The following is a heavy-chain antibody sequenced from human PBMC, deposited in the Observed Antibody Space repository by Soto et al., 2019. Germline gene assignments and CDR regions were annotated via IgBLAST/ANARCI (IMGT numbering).Heavy chain of an antibody. J-gene: IGHJ6*02. D-gene: IGHD3-10*01. CDR1: GFTLSDYF. CDR3: AKFTGRGLDFYYGMDV. V-gene: IGHV3-11*01. Sequence: QVQLVESGGGLVKPGGSLRLSCVASGFTLSDYFMTWIRQTPGKGLECVSYISGGGSRTFYADSVKGRFTISRDNADNSLYLQMNSLRADDTAVYHCAKFTGRGLDFYYGMDVWGQGTTVTVSS. CDR2: ISGGGSRT.